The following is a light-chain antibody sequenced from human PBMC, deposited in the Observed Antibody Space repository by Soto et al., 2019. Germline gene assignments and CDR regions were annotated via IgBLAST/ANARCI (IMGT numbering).Light chain of an antibody. CDR2: DAS. V-gene: IGKV1-5*01. CDR3: QQYNSYPWT. Sequence: DNQMTQSPSTLSASVGDRVTITCRASESIRSWLAWYQQKLGKAPKVLIYDASTLESGVPSRFSGSGSGTEFTLTISSLQPDDYATYHCQQYNSYPWTFGHGTKVEIK. J-gene: IGKJ1*01. CDR1: ESIRSW.